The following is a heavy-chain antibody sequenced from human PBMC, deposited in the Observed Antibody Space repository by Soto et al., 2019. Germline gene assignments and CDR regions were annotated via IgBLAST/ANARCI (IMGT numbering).Heavy chain of an antibody. CDR3: ARDNYGFWSGYLVPRSLYMDV. D-gene: IGHD3-3*01. CDR2: IYYSGST. CDR1: GGSISSGGYY. V-gene: IGHV4-31*03. J-gene: IGHJ6*03. Sequence: QVQLQESGPGLVKPSQTLSLTCTVSGGSISSGGYYWSWIRQHPGKGLEWIGYIYYSGSTYYNPSFKSRVTISVDTSKNQFSLKLSSVTAADTAVYYCARDNYGFWSGYLVPRSLYMDVWGKGTTVTVSS.